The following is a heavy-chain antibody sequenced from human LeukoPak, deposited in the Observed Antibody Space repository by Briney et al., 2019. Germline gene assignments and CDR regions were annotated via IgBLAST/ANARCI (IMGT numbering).Heavy chain of an antibody. V-gene: IGHV4-34*01. CDR3: ARRVRGFPVDY. J-gene: IGHJ4*02. CDR1: GGSFSGYY. D-gene: IGHD2/OR15-2a*01. CDR2: INHSGST. Sequence: SETLSLTCAVYGGSFSGYYWSWIRQPPGKGLEWIGEINHSGSTNYNPSLKSRVTISVDTSKNQFSLKLSSVTAADTAVYYCARRVRGFPVDYWGQGTLVTVSS.